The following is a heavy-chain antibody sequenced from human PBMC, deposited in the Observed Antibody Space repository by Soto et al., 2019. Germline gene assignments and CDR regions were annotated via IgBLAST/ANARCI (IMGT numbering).Heavy chain of an antibody. D-gene: IGHD2-2*01. V-gene: IGHV4-59*01. CDR2: IYYSGST. J-gene: IGHJ6*02. Sequence: SETLSLTCTVSGGSISSYYWSWIRQPPGKGLEWIGYIYYSGSTNYNPSLKSRVTISVDTSKNQFSLKLSSVTAADTAVYYFARAGYCSSTSCHNTMDVWGQGTTVTVSS. CDR3: ARAGYCSSTSCHNTMDV. CDR1: GGSISSYY.